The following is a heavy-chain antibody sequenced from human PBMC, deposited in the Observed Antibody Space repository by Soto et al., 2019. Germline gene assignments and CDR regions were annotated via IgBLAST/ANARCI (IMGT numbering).Heavy chain of an antibody. V-gene: IGHV3-30-3*01. CDR2: VSYDGINR. J-gene: IGHJ2*01. CDR3: ARDEGKQRTIHWFFDL. D-gene: IGHD6-25*01. Sequence: SLRLSCAASGFSFSTYAMHWVLQAPGKGLEWVAGVSYDGINRYHADSVEDRFTISRDNSRNTLYLQVNSLRPQDTAMYYCARDEGKQRTIHWFFDLWGRGTLVTVSS. CDR1: GFSFSTYA.